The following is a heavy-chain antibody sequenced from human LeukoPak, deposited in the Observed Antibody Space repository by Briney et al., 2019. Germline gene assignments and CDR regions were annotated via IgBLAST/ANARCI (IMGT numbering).Heavy chain of an antibody. J-gene: IGHJ4*02. Sequence: ASVKVSCKASGYTFTSYDINWVRQAPGQGLEWMGIINPSGGSTSYAQKFQGRVTMTRDMSTSTVYMELSSLRSEDTAVYYCARVNVGAIILDYWGQGTLVTVSS. CDR2: INPSGGST. CDR3: ARVNVGAIILDY. D-gene: IGHD3-10*01. V-gene: IGHV1-46*01. CDR1: GYTFTSYD.